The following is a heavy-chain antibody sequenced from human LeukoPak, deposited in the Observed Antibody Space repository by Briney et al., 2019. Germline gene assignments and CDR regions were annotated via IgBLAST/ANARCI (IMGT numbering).Heavy chain of an antibody. V-gene: IGHV3-48*01. D-gene: IGHD3-3*01. CDR1: GFTFSSYS. J-gene: IGHJ3*02. CDR2: ISSSSSTI. CDR3: ARDMSGPDAFDI. Sequence: PGGSLRLSCAASGFTFSSYSMNWVRQAPGKGLEWVSYISSSSSTIYYADSVKGRSTISRDNAKNSLYLQMNSLRAEDTAVYYCARDMSGPDAFDIWGQGTMVTVSS.